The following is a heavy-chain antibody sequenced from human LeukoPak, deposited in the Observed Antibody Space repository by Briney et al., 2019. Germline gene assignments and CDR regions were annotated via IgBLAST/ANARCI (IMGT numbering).Heavy chain of an antibody. J-gene: IGHJ4*02. CDR1: GFTFTKYW. CDR3: AKDLAYSSYGGFDY. Sequence: PGGSLRLSCAASGFTFTKYWMTWVRQAPGKGLEWVGNIKQDGSDKNYMDSVKGRFTISRDNAKNSLYLQMNSLRAEDMALYYCAKDLAYSSYGGFDYWGQGALVTVSS. CDR2: IKQDGSDK. V-gene: IGHV3-7*03. D-gene: IGHD6-6*01.